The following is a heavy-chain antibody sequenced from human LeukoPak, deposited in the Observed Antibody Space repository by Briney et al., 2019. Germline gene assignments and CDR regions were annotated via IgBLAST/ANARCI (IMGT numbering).Heavy chain of an antibody. Sequence: GGSLRLSCAASGFTFTTYAMGWVRQSPGKGLEWVSSISGGGGGTYYAEFVKGRFTISRDNSKNTLYLQMNSLRAVDTAVYYCARAILVRGFFDYWGQGTLVTVSS. CDR3: ARAILVRGFFDY. CDR1: GFTFTTYA. D-gene: IGHD3-10*01. J-gene: IGHJ4*02. CDR2: ISGGGGGT. V-gene: IGHV3-23*01.